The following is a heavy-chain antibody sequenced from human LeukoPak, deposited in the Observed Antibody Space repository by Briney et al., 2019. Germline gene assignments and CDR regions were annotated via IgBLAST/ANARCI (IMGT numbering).Heavy chain of an antibody. J-gene: IGHJ4*02. D-gene: IGHD6-19*01. CDR3: ARQTADSRGFYMYHFDS. CDR2: IYYSGST. CDR1: GGSVSSSAYF. V-gene: IGHV4-39*01. Sequence: SETLSLTCTVSGGSVSSSAYFWGWVRQPPRKGLEWIGSIYYSGSTYHNPSLKSRVTISVDTSKNQFSLKLSSATAADTAVYYCARQTADSRGFYMYHFDSWGQGTLVTVSS.